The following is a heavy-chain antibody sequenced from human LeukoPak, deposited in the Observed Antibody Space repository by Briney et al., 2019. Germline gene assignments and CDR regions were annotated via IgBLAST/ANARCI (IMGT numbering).Heavy chain of an antibody. CDR2: INANSGGT. V-gene: IGHV1-2*06. D-gene: IGHD3-16*02. J-gene: IGHJ3*02. CDR1: GYTFTGYY. Sequence: ASVKVSCKASGYTFTGYYMHWVRQAPGQGLEWIGRINANSGGTNYAQKFQGRVTMTRDTSISTAYMELSRLRSDDTAVYYCATFSDYVWGSYRHTDAFDIWGQGTMVTVSS. CDR3: ATFSDYVWGSYRHTDAFDI.